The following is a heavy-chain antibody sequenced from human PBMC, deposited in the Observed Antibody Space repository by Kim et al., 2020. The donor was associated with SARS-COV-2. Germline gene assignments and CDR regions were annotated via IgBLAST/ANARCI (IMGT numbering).Heavy chain of an antibody. D-gene: IGHD6-6*01. CDR1: GFTFSSYE. CDR2: ISSSDSTI. Sequence: GGSLRLSCAASGFTFSSYEMNWVRQAPGKGLEWVSYISSSDSTIYYADSVKGRFTISRDNAKNSLYLQMNSLRAEDTAVYYCASLIAARSGYWGQGTLVTVSS. CDR3: ASLIAARSGY. J-gene: IGHJ4*02. V-gene: IGHV3-48*03.